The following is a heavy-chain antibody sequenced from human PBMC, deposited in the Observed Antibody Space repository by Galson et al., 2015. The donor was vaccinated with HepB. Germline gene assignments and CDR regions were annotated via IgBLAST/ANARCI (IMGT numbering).Heavy chain of an antibody. J-gene: IGHJ4*02. D-gene: IGHD3-22*01. CDR3: TRDNDSSGYRPPDY. CDR2: IRSKAYGGTT. V-gene: IGHV3-49*03. CDR1: GFTFGDYA. Sequence: SLRLSCAASGFTFGDYAMSWFRQAPGKGLEWVGFIRSKAYGGTTEYAASVKGRFTISRDDSKSIAYLQMNSLKTEDTAVYYCTRDNDSSGYRPPDYWGQGTLVTVSS.